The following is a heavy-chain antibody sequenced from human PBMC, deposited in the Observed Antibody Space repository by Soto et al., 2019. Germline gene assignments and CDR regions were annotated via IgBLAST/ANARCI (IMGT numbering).Heavy chain of an antibody. V-gene: IGHV3-48*03. D-gene: IGHD3-3*01. J-gene: IGHJ6*02. CDR1: GFTFSSYE. CDR2: ISSGGSTI. CDR3: AREGRTSFGGTYYYYCMDV. Sequence: EVQLVESGGGLVQPGGSLRLSCAASGFTFSSYEMNWVRQAPGKGLEWVSYISSGGSTIYYADSVKGRFTISRDNAKNSLYLQMNSLRAEDKAVYDCAREGRTSFGGTYYYYCMDVWGRGTMVTVSS.